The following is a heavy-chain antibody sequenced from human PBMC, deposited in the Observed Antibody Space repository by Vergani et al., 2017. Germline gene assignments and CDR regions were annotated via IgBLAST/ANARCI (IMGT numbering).Heavy chain of an antibody. J-gene: IGHJ4*02. CDR2: ISWNSGSI. CDR1: GFTFDDYA. V-gene: IGHV3-9*01. D-gene: IGHD6-19*01. Sequence: EVQLVESGGGLVQPGRSLRLSCAASGFTFDDYAMHWVRQAPGKGLEWVSGISWNSGSIGYADSVKGRFTISRDNAKNSLYLQMNSLRAEDTALYYCARVGRLVADYWGQGTLVTVSS. CDR3: ARVGRLVADY.